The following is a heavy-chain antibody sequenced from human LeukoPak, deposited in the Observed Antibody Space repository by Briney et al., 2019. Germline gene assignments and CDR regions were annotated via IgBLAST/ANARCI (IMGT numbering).Heavy chain of an antibody. J-gene: IGHJ4*02. CDR2: INHSGST. CDR3: AREINYGDYTY. D-gene: IGHD4-17*01. V-gene: IGHV4-34*01. Sequence: SETLSLTCAVYGGSFSGYYWSWIRQPPGKGLEWIGEINHSGSTNYNPSLKSRVTISVDTSKNQFSLKLSSVTAVDTAVYYCAREINYGDYTYWGQGTLVTVSS. CDR1: GGSFSGYY.